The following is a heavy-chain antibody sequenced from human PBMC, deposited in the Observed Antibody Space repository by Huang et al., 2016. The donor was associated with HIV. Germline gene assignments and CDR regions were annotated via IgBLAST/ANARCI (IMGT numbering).Heavy chain of an antibody. D-gene: IGHD3-22*01. V-gene: IGHV4-39*01. CDR1: GGSISSSSYY. J-gene: IGHJ4*02. Sequence: QLQLQESGPGLVKPSETLSLTCTVSGGSISSSSYYWGWIRQPPGKGLEWIGTFYYSGSTSYNPSRNSRVTISGDTSKNQFSLKMSSVTAADTAVYYCARQDYYDTSGAFDYWGQGTLVTVSS. CDR3: ARQDYYDTSGAFDY. CDR2: FYYSGST.